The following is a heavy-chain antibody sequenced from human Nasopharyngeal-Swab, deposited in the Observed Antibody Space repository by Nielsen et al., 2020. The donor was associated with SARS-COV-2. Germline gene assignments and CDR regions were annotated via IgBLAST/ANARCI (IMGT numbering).Heavy chain of an antibody. CDR1: GGSIRNSY. Sequence: GSLRLSCTVSGGSIRNSYWSWIRQPPGKGLEWNGHIYSSGSTNSNPSLKSRVTISVDTSRNQFSLKLSSVTAADTAVYYCARHGADCTNGVCQTYFYFRMDVWGQGTTVSVSS. CDR2: IYSSGST. J-gene: IGHJ6*02. V-gene: IGHV4-59*08. D-gene: IGHD2-8*01. CDR3: ARHGADCTNGVCQTYFYFRMDV.